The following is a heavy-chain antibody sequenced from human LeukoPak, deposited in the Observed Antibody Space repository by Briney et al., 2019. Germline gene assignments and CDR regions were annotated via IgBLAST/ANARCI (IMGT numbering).Heavy chain of an antibody. V-gene: IGHV4-59*01. CDR2: IYYSGST. CDR3: ARDSRRDSSGYSIDY. J-gene: IGHJ4*02. D-gene: IGHD3-22*01. CDR1: GGSISSYY. Sequence: PSETLSLTCTVSGGSISSYYWSWIRQPPAKGLEWIGYIYYSGSTNYNPSLKSRVTISVDTSKNQFSLKLSSVTAADTAVYYCARDSRRDSSGYSIDYWGQGTLVTVSS.